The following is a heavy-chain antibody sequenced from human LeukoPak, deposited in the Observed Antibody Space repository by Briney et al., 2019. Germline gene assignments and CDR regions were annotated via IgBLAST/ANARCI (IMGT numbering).Heavy chain of an antibody. CDR1: GGSISNYY. CDR2: IYTSETT. CDR3: ASGDFDC. V-gene: IGHV4-4*07. Sequence: SETLSLTCTVSGGSISNYYWSWIRQPAGKGLEWIGRIYTSETTNYNPSLKSRVTMSVDRSKSQFSLKLRSATAADTAVHFCASGDFDCWGQGTLVTVSS. J-gene: IGHJ4*02.